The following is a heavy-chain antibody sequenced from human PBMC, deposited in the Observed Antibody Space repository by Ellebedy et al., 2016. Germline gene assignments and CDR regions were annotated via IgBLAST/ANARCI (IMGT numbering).Heavy chain of an antibody. D-gene: IGHD5-18*01. Sequence: GGSLRLSCAASGFTVSSSYVSWVRQAPGKGLEWVSMTPPRGDTYYADSVKGRFSISRDNSKNTLDLQMNSLTAEDTAFYFCTRSTHSYAWGAWGQGTQVTVSS. CDR2: TPPRGDT. V-gene: IGHV3-53*01. CDR1: GFTVSSSY. CDR3: TRSTHSYAWGA. J-gene: IGHJ5*02.